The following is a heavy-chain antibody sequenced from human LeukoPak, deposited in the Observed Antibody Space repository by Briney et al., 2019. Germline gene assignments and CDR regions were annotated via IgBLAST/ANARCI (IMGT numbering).Heavy chain of an antibody. CDR3: AKDRVFGVVTPRGWFDP. V-gene: IGHV3-23*01. CDR2: ISGSGGST. D-gene: IGHD3-3*01. Sequence: GGSLRLSCAASGFTFSSYAMSWVRQAPGKGLEWVSAISGSGGSTYYADSVKGRFTISRDNSKNTLYLQKNSLRAEDTAVYYCAKDRVFGVVTPRGWFDPWGQGTLVTVSS. J-gene: IGHJ5*02. CDR1: GFTFSSYA.